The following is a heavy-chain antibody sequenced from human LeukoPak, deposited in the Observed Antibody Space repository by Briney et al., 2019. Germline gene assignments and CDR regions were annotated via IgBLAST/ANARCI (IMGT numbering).Heavy chain of an antibody. CDR2: IRYDGSNK. Sequence: GGSLRLSCAASGFNFNYYGMDWVHQAPGKGLERVAGIRYDGSNKWYGDSMKGRFTISRDNAKNSLYLQMNSLRAEDTAIYYCAREDDWSYEDYWGQGTLVTVSS. CDR3: AREDDWSYEDY. D-gene: IGHD3-10*01. J-gene: IGHJ4*02. V-gene: IGHV3-33*01. CDR1: GFNFNYYG.